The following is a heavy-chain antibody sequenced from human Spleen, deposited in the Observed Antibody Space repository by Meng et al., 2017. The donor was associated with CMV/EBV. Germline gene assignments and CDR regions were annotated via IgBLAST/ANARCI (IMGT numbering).Heavy chain of an antibody. Sequence: GSLRLSCAVYGGSFSGYYWSWIRQPPGKGLEWLGEINHSGSTKYNSSLKSRVTISVDTSKNQFSLKLSSVTAADTAVYYCARVGAAGTDGGASPTGAFDIWGQGTMVTVSS. J-gene: IGHJ3*02. V-gene: IGHV4-34*01. CDR2: INHSGST. CDR3: ARVGAAGTDGGASPTGAFDI. CDR1: GGSFSGYY. D-gene: IGHD6-13*01.